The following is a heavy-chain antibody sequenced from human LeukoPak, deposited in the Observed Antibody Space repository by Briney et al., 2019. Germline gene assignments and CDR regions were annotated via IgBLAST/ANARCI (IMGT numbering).Heavy chain of an antibody. Sequence: ASVEVSCKASGYSFTAYYMHWVRQAPGQGLEWMGWINTNSGGTNCAQKFQGRVTMTRDTSISTAHMEMSSLISDDTAVYYCARGVGSSWFDPWGQGTLVTVPS. CDR3: ARGVGSSWFDP. CDR2: INTNSGGT. V-gene: IGHV1-2*02. CDR1: GYSFTAYY. J-gene: IGHJ5*02. D-gene: IGHD2-15*01.